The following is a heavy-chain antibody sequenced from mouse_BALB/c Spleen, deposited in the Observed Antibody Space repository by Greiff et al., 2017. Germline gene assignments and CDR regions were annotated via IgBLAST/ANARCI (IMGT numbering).Heavy chain of an antibody. CDR2: IDPANGNT. V-gene: IGHV14-3*02. CDR1: GFNIKDTY. CDR3: ARSYDYDVGDYAMDY. J-gene: IGHJ4*01. D-gene: IGHD2-4*01. Sequence: VQLQQSGAELVKPGASVKLSCTASGFNIKDTYMHWVKQRPEQGLEWIGRIDPANGNTKYDPKFQGKATITADTSSNTAYLQLSSLTSEDTAVYYCARSYDYDVGDYAMDYWGQGTSVTVSS.